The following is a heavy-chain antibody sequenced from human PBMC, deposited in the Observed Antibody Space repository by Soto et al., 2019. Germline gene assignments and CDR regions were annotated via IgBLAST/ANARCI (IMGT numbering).Heavy chain of an antibody. J-gene: IGHJ4*02. CDR2: IRSKTNMYAT. V-gene: IGHV3-73*01. CDR1: GFTFGRSS. CDR3: TRQIDDVEWLVVSTDYYFGY. Sequence: PGGSLRLSCAASGFTFGRSSMHWVRQASGNGLEWVGNIRSKTNMYATAHTESVKSTVTSSREDSMNTAYLQINSLKTEDTDVFLCTRQIDDVEWLVVSTDYYFGYWGQGTLVTVSS. D-gene: IGHD3-3*01.